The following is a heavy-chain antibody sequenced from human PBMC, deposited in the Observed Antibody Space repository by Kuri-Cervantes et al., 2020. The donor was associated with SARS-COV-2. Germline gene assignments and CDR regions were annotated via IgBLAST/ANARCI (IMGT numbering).Heavy chain of an antibody. CDR3: ARGRIAVVPAAKAFDP. V-gene: IGHV4-34*01. J-gene: IGHJ5*02. Sequence: ESLKISCAVYGGSFSGYYWSWIRQPPGKGLEWIGEINHSGSTNYNPSFKSRVTISVDTSKNQFSLKLSSVTAADTAVYYCARGRIAVVPAAKAFDPWGQGTLVTVSS. CDR2: INHSGST. D-gene: IGHD2-2*01. CDR1: GGSFSGYY.